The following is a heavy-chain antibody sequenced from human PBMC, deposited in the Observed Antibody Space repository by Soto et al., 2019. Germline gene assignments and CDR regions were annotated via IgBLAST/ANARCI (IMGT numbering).Heavy chain of an antibody. CDR1: GYTFTSYD. Sequence: ASVKVSCKASGYTFTSYDINWVRQATGQGLEWMGWMNPNSGNTGYAQKFQGRVTMTRNTSISTAYMELSSLRSEDTAVYYCAKDLWFGELGPPGAIDVSQAPRNWFDPWGQGTWSPSPQ. V-gene: IGHV1-8*01. D-gene: IGHD3-10*01. CDR3: AKDLWFGELGPPGAIDVSQAPRNWFDP. CDR2: MNPNSGNT. J-gene: IGHJ5*02.